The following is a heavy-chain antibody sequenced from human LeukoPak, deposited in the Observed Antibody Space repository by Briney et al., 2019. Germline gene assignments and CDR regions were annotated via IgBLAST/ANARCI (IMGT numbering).Heavy chain of an antibody. Sequence: SETLSLTRTVSGGSISSYYWNWIRQPPGKGLEWIGHIYYSGSTNYNPSLMGRVTISVDTSKNQFSLRLTSVTAADTAVYYCARQVSSASVAFDYWGQGTLVTVSS. J-gene: IGHJ4*02. CDR3: ARQVSSASVAFDY. D-gene: IGHD6-6*01. CDR1: GGSISSYY. V-gene: IGHV4-59*01. CDR2: IYYSGST.